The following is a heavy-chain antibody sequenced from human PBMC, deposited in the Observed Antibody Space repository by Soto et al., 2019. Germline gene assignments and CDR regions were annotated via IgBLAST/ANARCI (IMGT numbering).Heavy chain of an antibody. V-gene: IGHV4-4*07. CDR2: FSTSGTT. D-gene: IGHD3-16*01. J-gene: IGHJ6*01. Sequence: PSETLSLTCTVSDGSICNYYWSWIRQPAGKRLEWIGRFSTSGTTYYNPSLKSRVTMSIDTSQNRFSLKLSSVAVAHTAVYYCVRVGPSFHHFYCLVVLRQETTVTVSS. CDR3: VRVGPSFHHFYCLVV. CDR1: DGSICNYY.